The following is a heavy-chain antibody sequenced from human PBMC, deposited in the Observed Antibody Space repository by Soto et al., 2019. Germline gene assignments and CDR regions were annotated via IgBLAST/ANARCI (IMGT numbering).Heavy chain of an antibody. Sequence: QVQLVQSGAEVKKPGASVKVSCKTSGYTFTSYHISWVRQAPGQGLEWMGWISAYNTNTNYAQKFQGRVTMTTDTLPGIAYMAMRSSTSDDPTVYYCVRDTPPTEYWGQGTLVTVSS. V-gene: IGHV1-18*01. CDR3: VRDTPPTEY. CDR1: GYTFTSYH. CDR2: ISAYNTNT. J-gene: IGHJ4*02.